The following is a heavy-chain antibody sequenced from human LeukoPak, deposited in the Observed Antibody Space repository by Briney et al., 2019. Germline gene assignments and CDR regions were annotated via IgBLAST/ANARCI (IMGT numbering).Heavy chain of an antibody. CDR1: GGTFSSYA. CDR2: IIPIFGTA. Sequence: SVKVSCKASGGTFSSYAISWVRQAPGQGFEWMGGIIPIFGTANYAQKFQGRVTITTDESTSTAYMELSSLRSEDTAVYYCARSTYYYDSSGRGDYWGQGTLVTVSS. J-gene: IGHJ4*02. CDR3: ARSTYYYDSSGRGDY. D-gene: IGHD3-22*01. V-gene: IGHV1-69*05.